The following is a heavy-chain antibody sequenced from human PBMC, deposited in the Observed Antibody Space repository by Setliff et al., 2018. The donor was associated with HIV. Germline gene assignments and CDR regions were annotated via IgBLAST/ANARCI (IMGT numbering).Heavy chain of an antibody. CDR3: ARGQFRLRPDSLDV. J-gene: IGHJ3*01. D-gene: IGHD2-21*01. CDR1: GFTFSDYY. Sequence: GGSLRLSCAGSGSGGSGFTFSDYYMSWVRQAPGKGLEWLSYISSSGTTTYYADSVKGRFTISRDDSKNTLYLQMNSLRAEDTALYYCARGQFRLRPDSLDVWGQGTLVTVSS. CDR2: ISSSGTTT. V-gene: IGHV3-11*04.